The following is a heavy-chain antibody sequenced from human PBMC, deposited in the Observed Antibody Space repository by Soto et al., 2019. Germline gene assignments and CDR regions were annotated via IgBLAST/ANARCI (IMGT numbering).Heavy chain of an antibody. V-gene: IGHV3-30*18. CDR2: ISYDGSNK. J-gene: IGHJ4*02. CDR1: GFTFSSYG. Sequence: QVQLVESGGGVVQPGRSLRLSCAASGFTFSSYGMHWVREAPGKGLEWVAVISYDGSNKYYADSVKGRFTISRDNSKNTLYLQMNSLRAEDTAVYYCAKDDYGDYGFDYWGQGTLVTVSS. D-gene: IGHD4-17*01. CDR3: AKDDYGDYGFDY.